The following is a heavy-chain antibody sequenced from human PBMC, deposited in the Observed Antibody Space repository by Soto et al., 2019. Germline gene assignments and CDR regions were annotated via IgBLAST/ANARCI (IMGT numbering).Heavy chain of an antibody. CDR2: ISYSGSS. Sequence: PSETLSLTCTVSGGSNIRDGYYWSWIRQHPGKGLEWIAYISYSGSSYSNPSLKSRVTISADTSKNQFSLRLTSVTAADTAFYFCARATPAGSADFWGQGTLVTVSS. CDR3: ARATPAGSADF. CDR1: GGSNIRDGYY. D-gene: IGHD2-2*01. J-gene: IGHJ4*02. V-gene: IGHV4-31*03.